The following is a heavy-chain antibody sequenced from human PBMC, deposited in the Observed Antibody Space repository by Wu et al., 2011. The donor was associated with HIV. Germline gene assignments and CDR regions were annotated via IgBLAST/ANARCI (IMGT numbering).Heavy chain of an antibody. J-gene: IGHJ5*02. V-gene: IGHV1-2*02. CDR2: INPNSGGT. CDR3: VREAPFVA. CDR1: GYTFIGYY. Sequence: QVQLVQSGAEVKEPGASVKVSCKASGYTFIGYYMHWVRQAPGQGLEYMGWINPNSGGTDYAQKFQDRVTMTRDTAISTAYMDLSRLRSDDTAVYYCVREAPFVAWGQGTLVTVSS. D-gene: IGHD3-16*01.